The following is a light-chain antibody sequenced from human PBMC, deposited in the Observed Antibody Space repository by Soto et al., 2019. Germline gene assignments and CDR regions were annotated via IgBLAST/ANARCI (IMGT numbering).Light chain of an antibody. J-gene: IGKJ4*01. CDR1: QSVSRY. CDR3: QQRSNWPPLT. CDR2: DAS. V-gene: IGKV3-11*01. Sequence: EIVLTQSPATLSLSPGKRATLSCRVSQSVSRYLAWYQQKPGQAPRLLIYDASNRATGIPARFSGNGSGTDFTLTISSLEPEDFGVYYCQQRSNWPPLTFGGGTKVEIK.